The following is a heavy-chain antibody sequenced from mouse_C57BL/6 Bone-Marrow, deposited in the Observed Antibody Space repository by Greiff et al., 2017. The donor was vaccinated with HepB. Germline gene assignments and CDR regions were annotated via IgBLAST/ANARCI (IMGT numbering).Heavy chain of an antibody. CDR2: ISYDGSN. CDR3: AREVYGSSYASYWYFDV. CDR1: GYSITSGYY. V-gene: IGHV3-6*01. Sequence: EVKLMESGPGLVKPSQSLSLTCSVSGYSITSGYYWNWIRQFPGNKLEWMGYISYDGSNNYNPSLKNRITITRDTSKNQFFLKLNSVTTEDTATYYCAREVYGSSYASYWYFDVWGTGTTVTVSS. D-gene: IGHD1-1*01. J-gene: IGHJ1*03.